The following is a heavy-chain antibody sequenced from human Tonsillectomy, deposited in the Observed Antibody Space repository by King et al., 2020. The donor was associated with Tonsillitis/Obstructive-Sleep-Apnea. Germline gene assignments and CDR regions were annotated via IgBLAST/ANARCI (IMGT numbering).Heavy chain of an antibody. D-gene: IGHD3-3*01. J-gene: IGHJ6*03. CDR2: IYYNGST. CDR1: GGSISSYY. CDR3: ARVGGYKFWSGYLTYYYYYMDV. V-gene: IGHV4-59*01. Sequence: QLQESGPGLVKPSETLSLTCTVSGGSISSYYWSWIRQPPGKGLEWIGYIYYNGSTNYNPSLKSRVTISVDTSKNQFSLKLSSVTAADTAVYFCARVGGYKFWSGYLTYYYYYMDVWGKRTTVTVSS.